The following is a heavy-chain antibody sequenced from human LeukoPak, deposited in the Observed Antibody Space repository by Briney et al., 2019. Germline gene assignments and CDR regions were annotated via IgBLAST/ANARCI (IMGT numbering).Heavy chain of an antibody. V-gene: IGHV3-64*01. J-gene: IGHJ3*02. CDR2: ISSNGGST. CDR1: GFTFSSYA. CDR3: ARSSYDSSGYYLEHHDSLDAFDI. D-gene: IGHD3-22*01. Sequence: GGSLRLSCAASGFTFSSYAMHWVRQAPGKGLEYVSAISSNGGSTYYANSVKGRFTISRDNSKNTLYLQMGSLRAEDMAVYYCARSSYDSSGYYLEHHDSLDAFDIWGQGTMVTVSS.